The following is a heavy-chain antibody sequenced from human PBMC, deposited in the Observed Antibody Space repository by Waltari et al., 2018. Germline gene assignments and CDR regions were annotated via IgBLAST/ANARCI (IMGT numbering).Heavy chain of an antibody. V-gene: IGHV4-34*01. J-gene: IGHJ3*02. Sequence: QVQLQQWGAGLLKPSETLSLTCAVYGGSFSGYYWSWIRQPPGKGLEWIGEINHSGSTNYNPSLKSGVTISVDTSKNQFSLKLSAVTAADTAVYYCARASRRQLVLGAFDIWGQGTMVTVSS. CDR1: GGSFSGYY. D-gene: IGHD6-13*01. CDR3: ARASRRQLVLGAFDI. CDR2: INHSGST.